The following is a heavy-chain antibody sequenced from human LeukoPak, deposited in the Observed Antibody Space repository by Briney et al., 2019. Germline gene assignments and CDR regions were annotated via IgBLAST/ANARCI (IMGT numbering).Heavy chain of an antibody. CDR1: GFTFSSYS. V-gene: IGHV3-48*04. Sequence: GGSLRLSCAASGFTFSSYSMNWVRQAPGKGLEWVSYISSSSSTIYYADSVKGRFTISRDNAKNSLYLQMNSLRAEDTAVYYCAREGGFYYFDYWGQGTLVTVSS. CDR2: ISSSSSTI. J-gene: IGHJ4*02. D-gene: IGHD3-3*01. CDR3: AREGGFYYFDY.